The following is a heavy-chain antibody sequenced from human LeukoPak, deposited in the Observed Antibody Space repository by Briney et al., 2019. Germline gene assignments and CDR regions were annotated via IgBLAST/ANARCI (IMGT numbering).Heavy chain of an antibody. D-gene: IGHD3-22*01. J-gene: IGHJ1*01. CDR2: IYHSGST. Sequence: SETLSLTCAVSGGSISSSNWWSWVRQPPGKGLEWIGEIYHSGSTNYNPSPKSRVTISVDKSKNQFSLKLSSVTAADTAVYYCARDGPSKKYYYDSSGQPFQHWGQGTLVTVSS. CDR3: ARDGPSKKYYYDSSGQPFQH. CDR1: GGSISSSNW. V-gene: IGHV4-4*02.